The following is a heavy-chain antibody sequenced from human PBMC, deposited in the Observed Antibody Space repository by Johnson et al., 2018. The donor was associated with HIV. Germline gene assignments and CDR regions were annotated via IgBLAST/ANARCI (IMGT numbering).Heavy chain of an antibody. CDR3: AREVGSWYSSSAGAFDI. Sequence: QVQLVESGGGVVQPGGSLTLSCAASGFTFSNYGMHWVRQAPGTGLEWVAVLWYDGTNKYYAESVQGRFTLSRENAKNSLYLQMNSLRAGDTAVEYCAREVGSWYSSSAGAFDIWGQGTMVTVS. CDR1: GFTFSNYG. CDR2: LWYDGTNK. D-gene: IGHD6-6*01. V-gene: IGHV3-33*01. J-gene: IGHJ3*02.